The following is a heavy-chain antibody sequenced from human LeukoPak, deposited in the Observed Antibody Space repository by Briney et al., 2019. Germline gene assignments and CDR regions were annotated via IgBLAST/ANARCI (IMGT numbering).Heavy chain of an antibody. V-gene: IGHV4-39*01. CDR1: GGSISNSNCY. CDR3: ARRLARSSTWAHYFDY. CDR2: IYYSGGT. J-gene: IGHJ4*02. D-gene: IGHD6-13*01. Sequence: SETLSLTCTASGGSISNSNCYWAWIRQSPGKGLEWIGDIYYSGGTYYNPSLKSRVTISVDTSKNQFSLRLTSVTAADTAVYYCARRLARSSTWAHYFDYWGQGTLVTVSS.